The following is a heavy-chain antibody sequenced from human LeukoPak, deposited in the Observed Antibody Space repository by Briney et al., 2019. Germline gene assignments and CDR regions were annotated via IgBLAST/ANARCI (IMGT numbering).Heavy chain of an antibody. CDR2: IIPIFGTA. J-gene: IGHJ4*02. Sequence: ASVKVSCKASGGTFSSYAISWVRQAPGQGLEWMGGIIPIFGTANYAQKFQGRVTITADESTSTAYMELSSLRSEDTAIYYCASRQLRLYYFDYWGQGTLVTVSS. CDR3: ASRQLRLYYFDY. V-gene: IGHV1-69*13. D-gene: IGHD2-2*01. CDR1: GGTFSSYA.